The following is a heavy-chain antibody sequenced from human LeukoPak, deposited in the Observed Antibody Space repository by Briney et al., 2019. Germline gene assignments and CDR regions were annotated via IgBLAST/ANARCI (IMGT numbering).Heavy chain of an antibody. Sequence: SVKVSCKASGGTFSSYAISWVRQAPGQGLEWMGGIIPIFGTANYAQKFQGRVTITADESTSTAYMELSSLRSEDTAVYYCATGGYYDSSGYYYADFDYWGQGTLVTVSS. CDR2: IIPIFGTA. CDR1: GGTFSSYA. D-gene: IGHD3-22*01. J-gene: IGHJ4*02. V-gene: IGHV1-69*01. CDR3: ATGGYYDSSGYYYADFDY.